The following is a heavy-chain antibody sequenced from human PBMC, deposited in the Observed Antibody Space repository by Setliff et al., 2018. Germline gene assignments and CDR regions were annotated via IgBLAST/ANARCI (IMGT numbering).Heavy chain of an antibody. CDR2: IYYSGST. CDR1: GGSISSSTYY. J-gene: IGHJ6*03. V-gene: IGHV4-39*01. D-gene: IGHD2-2*02. CDR3: ARQWTDCTSANCYTMAYYYYDMDV. Sequence: PSETLSLTCTVSGGSISSSTYYWGWIRQPPGKGLEWIGSIYYSGSTYYNPSLKSRVTIFVDTSRNQFSLKLSSVTAADTAVYYCARQWTDCTSANCYTMAYYYYDMDVWGKGTTVTVSS.